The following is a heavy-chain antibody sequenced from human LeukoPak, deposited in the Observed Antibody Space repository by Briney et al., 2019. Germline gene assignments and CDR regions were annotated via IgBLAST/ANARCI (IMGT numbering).Heavy chain of an antibody. CDR1: GYTFTSYC. J-gene: IGHJ4*02. Sequence: GASVKVSCKASGYTFTSYCMHWVRQAPGQGLEWMGIINPSGGSTSYAQKFQGRVTMTRDTSTSTVYMELSSLRSEDTAVYYRARDQGGYCGGDCYSFDYWGQGTLVTVSS. CDR2: INPSGGST. V-gene: IGHV1-46*01. CDR3: ARDQGGYCGGDCYSFDY. D-gene: IGHD2-21*02.